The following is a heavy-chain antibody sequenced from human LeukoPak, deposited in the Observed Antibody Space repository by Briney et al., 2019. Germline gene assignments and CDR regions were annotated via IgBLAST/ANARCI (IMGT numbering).Heavy chain of an antibody. D-gene: IGHD4/OR15-4a*01. CDR3: ARQSDGLSFDY. V-gene: IGHV3-74*01. CDR2: INTDGSST. Sequence: PGGSLRLSCAASGFTFSSYWMHWVRQAPGKGLVWVSRINTDGSSTSHADSVKGRFTISRDNAKNTLYLQMNSLRAEDTAVYYCARQSDGLSFDYWGQGTLVTVSS. CDR1: GFTFSSYW. J-gene: IGHJ4*02.